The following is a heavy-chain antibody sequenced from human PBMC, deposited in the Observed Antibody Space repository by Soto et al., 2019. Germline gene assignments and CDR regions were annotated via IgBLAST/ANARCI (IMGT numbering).Heavy chain of an antibody. CDR3: ARLGRYYQSLDS. J-gene: IGHJ5*01. CDR2: INHSGST. CDR1: GGSFSGYY. V-gene: IGHV4-34*01. Sequence: SEXLSLTCAVYGGSFSGYYWTWIRQPPGTGLEWIGEINHSGSTNYNPSLKSRVTISLETSKSQFSLRLTSVTAADTAVYYCARLGRYYQSLDSWGPGTLVTVSS. D-gene: IGHD3-10*01.